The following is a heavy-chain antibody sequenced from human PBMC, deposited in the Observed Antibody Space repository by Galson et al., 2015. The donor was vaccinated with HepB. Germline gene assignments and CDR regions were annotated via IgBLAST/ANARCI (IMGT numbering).Heavy chain of an antibody. V-gene: IGHV4-39*01. J-gene: IGHJ4*02. D-gene: IGHD4-23*01. CDR3: ARLATTVVTYYFDY. Sequence: YNPSLKSRVTISVDTSKNQFPLKLSSVTAADTATYYCARLATTVVTYYFDYWGQGTLVTVSS.